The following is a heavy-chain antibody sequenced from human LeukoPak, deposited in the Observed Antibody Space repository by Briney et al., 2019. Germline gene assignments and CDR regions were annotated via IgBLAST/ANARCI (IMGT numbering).Heavy chain of an antibody. CDR3: AKDYYDISGSRYDF. Sequence: PGGSLRLSCAASGFAFSSYAMSWVRQAPGKGLEWVSAISGSGGDTWYADSVRGRFTISRDNSKNTLYMQVNSLRAEDTAVYYRAKDYYDISGSRYDFWGQGTLVTVSS. CDR1: GFAFSSYA. CDR2: ISGSGGDT. J-gene: IGHJ4*02. V-gene: IGHV3-23*01. D-gene: IGHD3-22*01.